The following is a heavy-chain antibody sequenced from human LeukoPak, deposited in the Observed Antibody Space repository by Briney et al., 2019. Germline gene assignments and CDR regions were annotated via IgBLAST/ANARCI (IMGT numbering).Heavy chain of an antibody. CDR2: TYYRSKWYN. CDR3: ARGVIPRVHSSSYWFDP. D-gene: IGHD6-6*01. J-gene: IGHJ5*02. V-gene: IGHV6-1*01. Sequence: SQTLSLTCAISGDSVPSNSAAWNWIRQSPSRGLEWLGRTYYRSKWYNDYAVSVKSRITINPDTSKNQFSLQLNSVTPEDTAVYYCARGVIPRVHSSSYWFDPWGQGTLVTVSS. CDR1: GDSVPSNSAA.